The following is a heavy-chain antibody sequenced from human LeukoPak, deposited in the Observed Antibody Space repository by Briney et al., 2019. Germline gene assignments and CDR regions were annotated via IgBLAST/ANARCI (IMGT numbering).Heavy chain of an antibody. CDR1: GFTFSSYS. J-gene: IGHJ4*02. CDR2: ISSSSSYI. V-gene: IGHV3-21*04. D-gene: IGHD5-24*01. CDR3: AKDDAWLQYEN. Sequence: PGGSLRLSCAASGFTFSSYSMNWVRQAPGKGLEWVSSISSSSSYIYYADSVKGRFTISRDNSRNTVSLQMNYLRAEDTAIYYCAKDDAWLQYENWGQGILVTVSS.